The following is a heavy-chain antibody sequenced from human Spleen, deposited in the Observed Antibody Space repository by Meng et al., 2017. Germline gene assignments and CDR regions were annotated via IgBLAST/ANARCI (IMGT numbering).Heavy chain of an antibody. CDR2: IKQDGSEK. Sequence: GESLKISCEASGFMFGSYWMSWVRQAPGKGLEWVANIKQDGSEKYYVDSVKGRFTISRDNAKNSLYLQMNSLRAEDTAVYYCARDRGVAGTFDYWGQGTLVTVSS. CDR3: ARDRGVAGTFDY. CDR1: GFMFGSYW. J-gene: IGHJ4*02. V-gene: IGHV3-7*01. D-gene: IGHD6-19*01.